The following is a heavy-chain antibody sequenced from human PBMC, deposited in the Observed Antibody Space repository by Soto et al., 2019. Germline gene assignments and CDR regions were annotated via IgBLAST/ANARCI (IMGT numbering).Heavy chain of an antibody. J-gene: IGHJ4*02. Sequence: EVQLVASGGGLIQPGGSLRLSCAASGFAVNSNYMSWVRQPPGKGLEWVSVLFGGGTTHYSDSVKGRFTISRDNSKNTVFLQMSSLRAEDTAVYYCVRTSSYWGQGVRVIVSS. V-gene: IGHV3-53*03. D-gene: IGHD2-2*01. CDR3: VRTSSY. CDR2: LFGGGTT. CDR1: GFAVNSNY.